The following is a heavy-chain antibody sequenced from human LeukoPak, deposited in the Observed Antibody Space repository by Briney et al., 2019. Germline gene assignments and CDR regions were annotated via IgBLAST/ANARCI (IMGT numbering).Heavy chain of an antibody. D-gene: IGHD6-19*01. CDR1: GFTFSDYY. CDR3: AKGRQWLRY. Sequence: GGSLRLSCAASGFTFSDYYMSWIRQAPGEGLEWVSYISSSGSTIYYADSVKGRFIISRDNAKNSLYLQMNSLRDDDTAVYYCAKGRQWLRYWGQGTLVTVSS. J-gene: IGHJ4*02. V-gene: IGHV3-11*04. CDR2: ISSSGSTI.